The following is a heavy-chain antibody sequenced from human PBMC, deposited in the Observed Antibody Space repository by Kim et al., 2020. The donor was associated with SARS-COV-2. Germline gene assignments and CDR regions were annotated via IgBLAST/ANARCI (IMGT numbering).Heavy chain of an antibody. J-gene: IGHJ4*02. V-gene: IGHV6-1*01. D-gene: IGHD6-19*01. CDR3: ARDPISPAGWYDY. Sequence: YAVSVKSRITSNPDTSKNQFSLQLNSVTPEDTAVYYCARDPISPAGWYDYWGQGTLVTVSS.